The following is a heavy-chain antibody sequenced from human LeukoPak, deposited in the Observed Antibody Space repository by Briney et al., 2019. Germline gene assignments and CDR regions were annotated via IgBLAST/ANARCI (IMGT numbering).Heavy chain of an antibody. D-gene: IGHD3-22*01. CDR2: IYYSGST. CDR1: GGSISSGSYY. CDR3: ASRGNMIFDY. Sequence: PSETLSLTCTVSGGSISSGSYYWGWIRQPPGKGLEWIGSIYYSGSTYYNPSLKSRVTISVDTSKNQFSLKLSSVTAADTAVYYCASRGNMIFDYWGPGTLVTVSS. V-gene: IGHV4-39*01. J-gene: IGHJ4*02.